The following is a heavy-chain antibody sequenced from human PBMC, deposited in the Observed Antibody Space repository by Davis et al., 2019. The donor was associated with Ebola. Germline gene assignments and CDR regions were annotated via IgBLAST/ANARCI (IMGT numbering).Heavy chain of an antibody. Sequence: ASVKVSCKASGYTFTGYYMHWVRQAPGQGLEWMGRINPNSGGTNYAQKFQGRVTMTRDTSISTAYMELGRLRSDDTAVYYCARSIVVVIDAFDIWGQGTMVTVSS. CDR1: GYTFTGYY. CDR2: INPNSGGT. D-gene: IGHD3-22*01. CDR3: ARSIVVVIDAFDI. V-gene: IGHV1-2*06. J-gene: IGHJ3*02.